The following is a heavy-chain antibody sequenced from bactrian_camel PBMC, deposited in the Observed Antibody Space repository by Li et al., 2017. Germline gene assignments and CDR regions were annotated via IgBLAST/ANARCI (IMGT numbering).Heavy chain of an antibody. D-gene: IGHD6*01. CDR2: IAFVGAT. V-gene: IGHV3S53*01. Sequence: HVQLVESGGGSVQAGGSLRLSCAASRNIVRDYCMGWFRQAPGKEREKIASIAFVGATNYADSVKGRFTISRDNAKNTLYLQMNSLKPEDTAVYYCVRDLYGGSWYFSRYWGQGTQVTVS. J-gene: IGHJ4*01. CDR1: RNIVRDYC. CDR3: VRDLYGGSWYFSRY.